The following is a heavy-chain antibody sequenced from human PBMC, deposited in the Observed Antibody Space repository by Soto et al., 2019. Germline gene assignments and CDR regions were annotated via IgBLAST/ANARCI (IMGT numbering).Heavy chain of an antibody. CDR3: ARDRGGYDRLYYYHGMDV. V-gene: IGHV3-11*06. CDR2: ISSSSGST. CDR1: GFTFSDYY. J-gene: IGHJ6*02. D-gene: IGHD5-12*01. Sequence: PGGSLRLSCAASGFTFSDYYMSRIRQAPGKGLEYISYISSSSGSTNYADSVKGRFTISRDNAKNSLYLQMSSLRAEDTAVYYCARDRGGYDRLYYYHGMDVWGQGTTVTVSS.